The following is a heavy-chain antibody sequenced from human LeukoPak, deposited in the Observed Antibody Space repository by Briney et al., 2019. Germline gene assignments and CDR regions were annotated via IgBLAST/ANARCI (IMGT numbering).Heavy chain of an antibody. Sequence: GGSLRLSCAASGFTFSTYAMTWVRLAPGKGLEWVSAISGNAGSTYYADSVKGRFTISRDNSKNTLYLQMNSLRAEDTAVYYCAKVSTVVPLVSASSFDHWGQGTLVTVSS. CDR3: AKVSTVVPLVSASSFDH. J-gene: IGHJ4*02. V-gene: IGHV3-23*01. CDR2: ISGNAGST. CDR1: GFTFSTYA. D-gene: IGHD4-23*01.